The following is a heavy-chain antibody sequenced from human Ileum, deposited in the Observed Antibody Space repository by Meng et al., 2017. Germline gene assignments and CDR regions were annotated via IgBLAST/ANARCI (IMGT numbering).Heavy chain of an antibody. D-gene: IGHD2-2*02. CDR2: ISGNGAAK. CDR1: GSTFADCA. V-gene: IGHV3-23*01. Sequence: QLLESGGGLVQPGGSLRLPFTGSGSTFADCAINWVRQAPGKGLGWVSAISGNGAAKLYADSAKGRFTISRDNSKNSIYMEMYTLRVEDTAIYYCARWTYHYDFWGQGTLVTVSS. CDR3: ARWTYHYDF. J-gene: IGHJ4*02.